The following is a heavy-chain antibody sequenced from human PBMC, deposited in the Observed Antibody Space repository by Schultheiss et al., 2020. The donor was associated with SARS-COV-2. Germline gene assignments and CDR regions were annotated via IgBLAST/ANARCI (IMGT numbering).Heavy chain of an antibody. D-gene: IGHD3-9*01. V-gene: IGHV4-4*07. Sequence: SETLSLTCTVSGGSVSTYYWSWIRQPAGKGLEWIGRIYTSGSTYYNPSLKSRVTISVDTSKNQFSLKLSSVTAADTAVYYCARGSYYDILTGYYLFDYWGQGTLVTVSS. CDR2: IYTSGST. J-gene: IGHJ4*02. CDR3: ARGSYYDILTGYYLFDY. CDR1: GGSVSTYY.